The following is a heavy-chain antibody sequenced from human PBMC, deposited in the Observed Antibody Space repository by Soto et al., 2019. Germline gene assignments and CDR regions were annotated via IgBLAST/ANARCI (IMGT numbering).Heavy chain of an antibody. Sequence: QLHLVQSGAVVKKPGASVTVSCSASGYPVTAYYMHWVRQAPGRGLEWMGGINPATGAAKYTQTFQGRVTMTRDTSTSTVFMELSDLTSEDPAFFYCARGGGVGVAGSAAFDMWGQGTLVTVSS. CDR3: ARGGGVGVAGSAAFDM. CDR1: GYPVTAYY. J-gene: IGHJ3*02. V-gene: IGHV1-2*02. D-gene: IGHD3-3*01. CDR2: INPATGAA.